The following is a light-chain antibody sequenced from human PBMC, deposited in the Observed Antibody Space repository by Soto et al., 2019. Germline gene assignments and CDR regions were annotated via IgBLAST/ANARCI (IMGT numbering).Light chain of an antibody. CDR2: SAS. CDR3: QQYDGSLLT. Sequence: EIVLTQSPGTLSLSTGERATLSCRASQSISSTSLAWYQQKPGQAPRLLIHSASSRASGIPARFSGSGSGTDFSLTISRLEPEDFAVYYCQQYDGSLLTFGPGTKVDIK. CDR1: QSISSTS. J-gene: IGKJ3*01. V-gene: IGKV3-20*01.